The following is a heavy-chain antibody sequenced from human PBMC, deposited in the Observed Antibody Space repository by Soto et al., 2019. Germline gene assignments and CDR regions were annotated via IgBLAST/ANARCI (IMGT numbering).Heavy chain of an antibody. CDR1: GFTFSSYG. CDR2: ISYDGSNK. Sequence: RRLSCAASGFTFSSYGMHWVRQAPGKGLEWVAVISYDGSNKYYADSVKGRFTISRDNSKNTVYLQMNSLRAEDTAVYYCATIYYYDTSASGDYWGQGTLVTVSS. V-gene: IGHV3-30*03. J-gene: IGHJ4*02. CDR3: ATIYYYDTSASGDY. D-gene: IGHD3-22*01.